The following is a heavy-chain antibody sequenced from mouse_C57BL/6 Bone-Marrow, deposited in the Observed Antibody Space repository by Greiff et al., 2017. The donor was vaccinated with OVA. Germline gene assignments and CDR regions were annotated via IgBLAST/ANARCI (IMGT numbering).Heavy chain of an antibody. Sequence: QVQLQQSGAELVRPGASVTLSCKASGYTFTDYEMHWVKQTPVHGLEWIGAIDPETGGTAYNQKFKGQAILTADKSSSTAYMELRSLTSEDSAVYYCTRFTTVVAWYFDVWGTGTTVTVSS. CDR3: TRFTTVVAWYFDV. V-gene: IGHV1-15*01. CDR2: IDPETGGT. CDR1: GYTFTDYE. J-gene: IGHJ1*03. D-gene: IGHD1-1*01.